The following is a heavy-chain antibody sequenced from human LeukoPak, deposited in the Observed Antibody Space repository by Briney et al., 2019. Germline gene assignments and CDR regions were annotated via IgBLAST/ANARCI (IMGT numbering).Heavy chain of an antibody. J-gene: IGHJ5*02. CDR2: ISSSSSYI. D-gene: IGHD2-2*01. CDR3: ARQLRTRSDIPKGWFDP. CDR1: GFTFSSYS. Sequence: GGSLRLSCAASGFTFSSYSMNWVRQAPGRGLEWVSSISSSSSYIYYADSVKGRFTISRDNAKNSLYLQMNSLRAEDTAVYYCARQLRTRSDIPKGWFDPWGQGTLVTVSS. V-gene: IGHV3-21*01.